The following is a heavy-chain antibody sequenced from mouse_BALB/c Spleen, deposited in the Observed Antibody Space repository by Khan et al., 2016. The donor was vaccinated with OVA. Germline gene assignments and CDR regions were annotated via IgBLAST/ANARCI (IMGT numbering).Heavy chain of an antibody. D-gene: IGHD1-1*01. CDR1: GYTFTSYW. Sequence: VQLQQPGAELVKAGASVKMSCKASGYTFTSYWMHWVKQRLGQGLEWFAETNPTNGRTYYNAKFKSKATLTVDKSSSTSYMLLSGPTFEDSAVYYCARIKKIVATYFDYWGQGTTLTVSS. CDR2: TNPTNGRT. V-gene: IGHV1S81*02. CDR3: ARIKKIVATYFDY. J-gene: IGHJ2*01.